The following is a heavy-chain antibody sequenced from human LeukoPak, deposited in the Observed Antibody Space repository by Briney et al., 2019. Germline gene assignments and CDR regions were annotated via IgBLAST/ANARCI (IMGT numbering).Heavy chain of an antibody. Sequence: GGSLRLSCAASGFTVSSNYMTWVRQAPGKGLEWVSAISGSGGSTYYADSVKGRFTISRDNSKNTLYLQMNSLRAEDTAVYYCAKDLTIIVGPPRWDFDYWGQGTLVTVSP. V-gene: IGHV3-23*01. CDR3: AKDLTIIVGPPRWDFDY. CDR2: ISGSGGST. J-gene: IGHJ4*02. CDR1: GFTVSSNY. D-gene: IGHD1-26*01.